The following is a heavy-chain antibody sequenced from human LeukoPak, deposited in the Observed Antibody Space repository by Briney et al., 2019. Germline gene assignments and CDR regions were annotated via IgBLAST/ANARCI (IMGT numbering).Heavy chain of an antibody. D-gene: IGHD3-3*01. CDR2: ISAYNGNT. V-gene: IGHV1-18*01. J-gene: IGHJ5*02. CDR3: ARGGGLSRLLFGNNWFDH. CDR1: GYTLTNYG. Sequence: ASVKVSCTASGYTLTNYGISGVRQAPGQRPERMGWISAYNGNTNYAQKLQGRVTMATDTSTSTAYMKLRSLRSDDTAVYYCARGGGLSRLLFGNNWFDHWGQGTLVTVSS.